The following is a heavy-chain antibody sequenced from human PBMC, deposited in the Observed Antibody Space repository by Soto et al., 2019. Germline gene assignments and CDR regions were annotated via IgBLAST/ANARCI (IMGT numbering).Heavy chain of an antibody. V-gene: IGHV4-4*02. D-gene: IGHD4-17*01. CDR2: IYHSGTT. Sequence: SETLCLTCAVSGGSISSSNWWSWVRQPPGKGLGWIGEIYHSGTTNYNPSLKSRVTISVYKSKNQSSLKLSSVTATDPAVYYCARDNYGDTYYFDYWGQGMLVTVSS. CDR1: GGSISSSNW. J-gene: IGHJ4*02. CDR3: ARDNYGDTYYFDY.